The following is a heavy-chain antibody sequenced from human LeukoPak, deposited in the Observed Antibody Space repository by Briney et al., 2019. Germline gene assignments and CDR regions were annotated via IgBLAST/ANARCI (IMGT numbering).Heavy chain of an antibody. Sequence: GGSLRLSCTASGFNFSNYPMTWVRQAPEKGLEWVSAVTGSSSYTYYADSVKGRFTISRDNFKNMLYLEMNSLRVEDTARYYCAKDRSSTTSCSNYWGRGTLVTVSS. V-gene: IGHV3-23*01. CDR1: GFNFSNYP. CDR3: AKDRSSTTSCSNY. D-gene: IGHD2-2*01. CDR2: VTGSSSYT. J-gene: IGHJ4*02.